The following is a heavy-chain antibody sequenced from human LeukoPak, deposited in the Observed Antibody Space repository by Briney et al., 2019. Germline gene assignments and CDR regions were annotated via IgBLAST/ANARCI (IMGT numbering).Heavy chain of an antibody. Sequence: GGSLRLSCAASGFTFSNHAMHWVRQAPGKGLEYVSAISSNGGSTYYANSVKRRFTISRDNSKNTLYLQMGSLRAEDMAVYYCARVTTSGWRAFDYWGQGTLVTVSS. V-gene: IGHV3-64*01. CDR3: ARVTTSGWRAFDY. CDR2: ISSNGGST. J-gene: IGHJ4*02. CDR1: GFTFSNHA. D-gene: IGHD6-19*01.